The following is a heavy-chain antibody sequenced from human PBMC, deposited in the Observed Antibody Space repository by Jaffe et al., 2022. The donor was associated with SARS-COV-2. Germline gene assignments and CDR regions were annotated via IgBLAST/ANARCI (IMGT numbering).Heavy chain of an antibody. Sequence: QVQLVESGGGVVQPGRSLRLSCAASGFTFSSYAMHWVRQAPGKGLEWVAVISYDGSNKYYADSVKGRFTISRDNSKNTLYLQMNSLRAEDTAVYYCARDSPMVDYWGQGTLVTVSS. CDR2: ISYDGSNK. CDR3: ARDSPMVDY. V-gene: IGHV3-30-3*01. J-gene: IGHJ4*02. D-gene: IGHD3-10*01. CDR1: GFTFSSYA.